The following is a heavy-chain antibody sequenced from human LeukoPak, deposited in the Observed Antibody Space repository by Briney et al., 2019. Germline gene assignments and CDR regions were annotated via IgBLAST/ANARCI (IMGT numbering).Heavy chain of an antibody. J-gene: IGHJ4*02. V-gene: IGHV3-33*01. Sequence: GRSLRLSCAASGFTFRSHGMHWVRQAPGKGLEWVAVIWYDGSNKYYADSVKGRFTISRDDSKNTLYLQMNSLRAEDTAVYYCARVAASDELDYWGQGTLVTVSS. D-gene: IGHD1-26*01. CDR3: ARVAASDELDY. CDR2: IWYDGSNK. CDR1: GFTFRSHG.